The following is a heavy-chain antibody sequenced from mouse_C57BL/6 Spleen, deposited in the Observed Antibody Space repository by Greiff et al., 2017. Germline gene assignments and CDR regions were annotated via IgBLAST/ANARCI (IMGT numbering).Heavy chain of an antibody. J-gene: IGHJ1*03. CDR1: GYTFTDYE. CDR2: IDPETGGT. CDR3: TSPPSDMVTTDLDV. Sequence: QVQLQQSGAELVRPGASVTLSCKASGYTFTDYEMHWVKQTPVHGLEWIGAIDPETGGTAYNQKFKGKAILTADKSSSTAYMELRSLTSEDSAVYYCTSPPSDMVTTDLDVWGTGTTVTVAS. D-gene: IGHD2-2*01. V-gene: IGHV1-15*01.